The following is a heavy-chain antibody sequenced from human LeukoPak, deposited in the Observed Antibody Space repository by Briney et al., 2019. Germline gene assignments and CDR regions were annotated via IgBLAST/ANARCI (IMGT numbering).Heavy chain of an antibody. CDR3: ARAYNGYDYL. J-gene: IGHJ5*02. V-gene: IGHV4-34*01. Sequence: SETLSLTCAVYGGSFTYYYWSWIRQSPGKGLEWIGEINHDGSTNYNPSLKSQVTIAVDRSKNQFSLKLTSVTAADTAVYYCARAYNGYDYLWGQGTLVTVSS. CDR2: INHDGST. D-gene: IGHD5-12*01. CDR1: GGSFTYYY.